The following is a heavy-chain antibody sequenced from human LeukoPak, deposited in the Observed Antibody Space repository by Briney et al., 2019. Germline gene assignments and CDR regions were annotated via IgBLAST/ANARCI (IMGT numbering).Heavy chain of an antibody. CDR1: GFTFSSYA. Sequence: PGGSLRLSCAASGFTFSSYAMSWVRQAPGKGLEWVSAISGSGGSTYYADSVKGRFTISRDNSKNTLYLQMNSLRAEDTAVYYCAKDRSGSYYYDSSGYPDGWGQGTLVTVSS. D-gene: IGHD3-22*01. V-gene: IGHV3-23*01. CDR3: AKDRSGSYYYDSSGYPDG. CDR2: ISGSGGST. J-gene: IGHJ4*02.